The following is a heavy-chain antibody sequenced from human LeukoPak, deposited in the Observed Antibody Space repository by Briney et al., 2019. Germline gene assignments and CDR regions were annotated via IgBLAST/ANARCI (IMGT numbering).Heavy chain of an antibody. CDR1: GFTFSSYW. J-gene: IGHJ4*02. CDR3: ARAYIAVAKNHDY. D-gene: IGHD6-19*01. V-gene: IGHV3-7*01. CDR2: IKQDGSEK. Sequence: GGSLRLSCAASGFTFSSYWMSWVRQAPGKGLEWVANIKQDGSEKYYVDSVKGRFTISRDNAKNSLYLQMNSLRAEDTAVYYCARAYIAVAKNHDYWGQGTLVTVSS.